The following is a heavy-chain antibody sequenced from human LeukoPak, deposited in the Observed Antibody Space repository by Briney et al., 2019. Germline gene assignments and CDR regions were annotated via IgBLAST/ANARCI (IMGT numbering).Heavy chain of an antibody. V-gene: IGHV5-51*01. J-gene: IGHJ4*02. Sequence: GESLKISCKGSGYSFTTYWIGWVRQMPGKGLGWMGIIYPGDSDTRYSPAFQGQVTISADKSINTAYLRWSSLKASDTAMYYCARRGLSTAYFDYWGPGTLVTVSS. CDR1: GYSFTTYW. CDR3: ARRGLSTAYFDY. CDR2: IYPGDSDT. D-gene: IGHD4-17*01.